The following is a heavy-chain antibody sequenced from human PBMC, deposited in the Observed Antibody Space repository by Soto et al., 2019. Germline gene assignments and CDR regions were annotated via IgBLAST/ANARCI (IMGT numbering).Heavy chain of an antibody. V-gene: IGHV4-34*01. CDR1: GGSFSGYY. CDR2: INHSGST. D-gene: IGHD6-13*01. CDR3: ARGLGAAAAGRYYYYYYYMDV. J-gene: IGHJ6*03. Sequence: QVQLQQWGAGLLKPSETLSLTCAVYGGSFSGYYWSWIRQPPGKGLEWIGEINHSGSTNYNPSLKSRLNISVDTSKNQFSLKLSSVTAADTAVYYCARGLGAAAAGRYYYYYYYMDVWGKGTTVTVSS.